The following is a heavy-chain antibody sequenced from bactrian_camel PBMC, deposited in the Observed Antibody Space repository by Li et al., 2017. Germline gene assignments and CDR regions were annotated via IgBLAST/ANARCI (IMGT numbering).Heavy chain of an antibody. Sequence: VQLVESGGNLVQPGGSLRLSCVASGFTSSTHWVDWVRQAPGKGLEWVSSIYSGRYITGCAESVKGRFTISRDNARNTVSLQMNSLAPEDTAVYYCIRNPDPWNNAPADHVERSDFGYRGQRTQVTVS. CDR1: GFTSSTHW. CDR3: IRNPDPWNNAPADHVERSDFGY. J-gene: IGHJ6*01. D-gene: IGHD1*01. CDR2: IYSGRYIT. V-gene: IGHV3S6*01.